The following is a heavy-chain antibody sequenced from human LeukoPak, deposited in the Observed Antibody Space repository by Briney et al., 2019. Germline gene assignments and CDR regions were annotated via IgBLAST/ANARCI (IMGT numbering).Heavy chain of an antibody. CDR3: AKEEAMVRGVLDY. CDR1: GFTFSSYG. Sequence: GGSLRLSCAASGFTFSSYGMHWVRQAPGKGLEWVAVIWYDGSNKYYADSVKGRFTISRDNSKNTLYLQMNSLRAEDTAVYYCAKEEAMVRGVLDYWGQGTLVTVSS. CDR2: IWYDGSNK. D-gene: IGHD3-10*01. V-gene: IGHV3-33*06. J-gene: IGHJ4*02.